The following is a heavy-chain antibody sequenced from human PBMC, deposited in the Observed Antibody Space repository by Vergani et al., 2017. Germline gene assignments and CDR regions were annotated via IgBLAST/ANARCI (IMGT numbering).Heavy chain of an antibody. CDR3: ASVAEGSESYYQFDY. J-gene: IGHJ4*02. CDR2: ISSSSSYI. CDR1: GFTFSSYS. D-gene: IGHD3-10*01. V-gene: IGHV3-21*01. Sequence: EVQLVESGGGLVKPGGSLRLSCAASGFTFSSYSMNWVRQAPGKGLEWVSSISSSSSYIYYADSVKGRFTISRDNAKNSLYLQMNSLRAEDTAVYYCASVAEGSESYYQFDYWGQGTLVTVSS.